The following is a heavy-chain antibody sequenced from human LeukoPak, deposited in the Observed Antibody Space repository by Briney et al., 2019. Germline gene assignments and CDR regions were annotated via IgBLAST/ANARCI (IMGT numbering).Heavy chain of an antibody. CDR1: GGSISSSSYY. V-gene: IGHV4-39*01. J-gene: IGHJ4*02. CDR3: ARQQGGGLRYYASGSYYNFDY. Sequence: SETLSLTCTVSGGSISSSSYYWGWIRQPPGKGLEWIGSIYYSGSTYYNPSLKSRVTISVDTSKNQFSLKLSSVTAADTAVYYCARQQGGGLRYYASGSYYNFDYWGQGTLVTVSS. CDR2: IYYSGST. D-gene: IGHD3-10*01.